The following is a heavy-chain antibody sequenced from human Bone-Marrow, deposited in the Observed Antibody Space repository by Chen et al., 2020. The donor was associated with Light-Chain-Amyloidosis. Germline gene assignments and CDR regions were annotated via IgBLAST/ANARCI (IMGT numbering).Heavy chain of an antibody. D-gene: IGHD3-10*01. CDR3: AKDSEIRGLIYAMHV. CDR1: GYTFTDFY. Sequence: QVQMVQSGAEVKEPGASIKVSCKTSGYTFTDFYIHWVRPAPGQGLEWMAWINPYTGGTRYAQKFQGWITVTRETSTRTVYMELSRLRSGDTAVYYCAKDSEIRGLIYAMHVWGQGTTVNVSS. J-gene: IGHJ6*02. CDR2: INPYTGGT. V-gene: IGHV1-2*04.